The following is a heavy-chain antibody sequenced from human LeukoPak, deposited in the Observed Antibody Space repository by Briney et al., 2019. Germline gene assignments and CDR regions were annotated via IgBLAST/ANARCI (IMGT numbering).Heavy chain of an antibody. CDR3: ARSVLGYSYGLHIDY. CDR1: GASITRDY. Sequence: PSETLSLTCTVSGASITRDYWSWVRQPPGRGLEWIGYIHYSGSTNYNASLKSRVTMSVDMSKNQFSLKLSSLTAADTAVYYCARSVLGYSYGLHIDYWGQGTLVTVSS. D-gene: IGHD5-18*01. J-gene: IGHJ4*02. V-gene: IGHV4-59*01. CDR2: IHYSGST.